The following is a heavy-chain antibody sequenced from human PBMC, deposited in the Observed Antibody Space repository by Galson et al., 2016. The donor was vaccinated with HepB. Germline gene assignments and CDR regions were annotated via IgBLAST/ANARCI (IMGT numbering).Heavy chain of an antibody. CDR3: GRSYGDYAPVHRNYYGLDV. D-gene: IGHD4-17*01. CDR1: GFTFSRYA. V-gene: IGHV3-64D*06. Sequence: SLRLSCAASGFTFSRYALHWVRQAPGKGLEYVSTISSNGGRTYYADSVKGRFTISRDTSKNTLYLQMSSLRAADTAVYYCGRSYGDYAPVHRNYYGLDVWGQGTTVTVSS. CDR2: ISSNGGRT. J-gene: IGHJ6*02.